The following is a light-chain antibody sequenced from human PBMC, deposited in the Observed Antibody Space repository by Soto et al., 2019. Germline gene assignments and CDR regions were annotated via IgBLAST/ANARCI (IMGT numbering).Light chain of an antibody. CDR1: QNVRSY. J-gene: IGKJ1*01. V-gene: IGKV3-11*01. CDR2: DAS. CDR3: QQYGSSPPWT. Sequence: EIVMTQSPATLSVSPGERATLSCRASQNVRSYLAWYQQRPGQAPRLLIYDASTRATGIPARFSGSGSGTDFTLSISSLEPEDFAVYYCQQYGSSPPWTFGQGTKVDI.